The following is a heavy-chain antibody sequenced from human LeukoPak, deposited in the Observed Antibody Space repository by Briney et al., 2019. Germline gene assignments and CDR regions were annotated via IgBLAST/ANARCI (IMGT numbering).Heavy chain of an antibody. D-gene: IGHD1-26*01. CDR1: GDSISSGGYY. V-gene: IGHV4-30-2*01. J-gene: IGHJ4*02. CDR3: ARDGGGFSGSYIDY. Sequence: PSETLSLTCTVSGDSISSGGYYWSWIRQPPGKRLEWIGYIYHSGSTYYNPSLKSRVTISVDTSKNQFSLKLSSVTAADTAVYYCARDGGGFSGSYIDYWGQGTLVTVSS. CDR2: IYHSGST.